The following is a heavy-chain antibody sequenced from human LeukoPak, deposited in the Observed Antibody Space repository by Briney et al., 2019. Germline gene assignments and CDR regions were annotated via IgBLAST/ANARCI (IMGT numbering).Heavy chain of an antibody. CDR2: IYYSGST. CDR1: GGSLSSYY. V-gene: IGHV4-59*01. Sequence: PSETLSLTCTVSGGSLSSYYWSWIRQPPGKGLEGIGYIYYSGSTNYNPSLTSRVTISVDTSKNQFSLRLSSVTAADTAVYDCAIFLNYYDSSGYHSDWGQGTLVTVSS. D-gene: IGHD3-22*01. J-gene: IGHJ4*02. CDR3: AIFLNYYDSSGYHSD.